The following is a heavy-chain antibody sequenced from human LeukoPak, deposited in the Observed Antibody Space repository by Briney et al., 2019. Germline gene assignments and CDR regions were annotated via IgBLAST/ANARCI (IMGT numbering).Heavy chain of an antibody. CDR3: ARVPATTPYYFDD. J-gene: IGHJ4*02. V-gene: IGHV4-59*01. CDR2: IYYSGST. D-gene: IGHD2-15*01. Sequence: PGGSLSLSCAASGGSIGSYYWSWIRQPPGKGLEWIGYIYYSGSTNYNPSLKTRVTISIDTSKNQFSLKLDSVTAADTAVYYCARVPATTPYYFDDWGQGTLVTVSS. CDR1: GGSIGSYY.